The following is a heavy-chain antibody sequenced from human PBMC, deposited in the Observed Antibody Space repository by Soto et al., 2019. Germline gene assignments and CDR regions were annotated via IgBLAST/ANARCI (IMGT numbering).Heavy chain of an antibody. CDR1: GGTFSSYA. Sequence: VTVSWKASGGTFSSYAISWVRQAPGQGLEWMGGIIPIFGTANYAQKFQGRVTITADKSTSTAYMELSSLRSEDTAVYYCARDLRGSRSYYTDYHSYARDVWGQAT. D-gene: IGHD3-10*01. CDR2: IIPIFGTA. CDR3: ARDLRGSRSYYTDYHSYARDV. V-gene: IGHV1-69*06. J-gene: IGHJ6*02.